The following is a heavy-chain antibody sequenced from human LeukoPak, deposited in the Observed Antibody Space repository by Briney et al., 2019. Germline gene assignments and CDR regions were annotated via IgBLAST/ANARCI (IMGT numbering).Heavy chain of an antibody. Sequence: PSETLSLTCAGYGGSFSGYYWSWIRQPPGKGLEWIGEINHSGSTNYNPSLKSRVTVSVDTSKNQFSLKLSSVTAADTAVYYCAIGDYGNAFDIWGQGTMVTVSS. CDR2: INHSGST. J-gene: IGHJ3*02. V-gene: IGHV4-34*01. D-gene: IGHD4-17*01. CDR1: GGSFSGYY. CDR3: AIGDYGNAFDI.